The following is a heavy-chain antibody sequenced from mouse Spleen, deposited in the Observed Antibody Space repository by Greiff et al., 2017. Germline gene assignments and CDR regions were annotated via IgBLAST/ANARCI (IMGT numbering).Heavy chain of an antibody. CDR3: ARLGQLRPFDY. Sequence: VKLVESGPELVKPGASVKISCKASGYAFSSSWMNWVKQRPGKGLEWIGRIYPGDGDTNYNGKFKGKATLTADKSSSTAYMQLSSLTSEDSAVYFCARLGQLRPFDYWGQGTTLTVSS. V-gene: IGHV1-82*01. CDR1: GYAFSSSW. J-gene: IGHJ2*01. CDR2: IYPGDGDT. D-gene: IGHD3-2*02.